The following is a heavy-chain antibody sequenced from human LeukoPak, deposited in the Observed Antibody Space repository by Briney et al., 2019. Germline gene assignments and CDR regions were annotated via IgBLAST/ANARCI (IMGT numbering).Heavy chain of an antibody. Sequence: GGSLRLSCAASGFTFSSYSMNWVRQAPGKGLEWVSSISSSSSYIYYADSVKGRFTISRDNAKNSLYLQMNSLRAEDTAVYYCARDMFVSTSCPSYYWGQGTLVTVSS. J-gene: IGHJ4*02. CDR2: ISSSSSYI. D-gene: IGHD2-2*01. CDR1: GFTFSSYS. CDR3: ARDMFVSTSCPSYY. V-gene: IGHV3-21*01.